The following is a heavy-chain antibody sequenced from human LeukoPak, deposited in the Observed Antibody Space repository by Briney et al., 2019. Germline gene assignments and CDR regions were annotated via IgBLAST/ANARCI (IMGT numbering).Heavy chain of an antibody. CDR2: IWYDGSNK. CDR1: GFTFSSYG. D-gene: IGHD3-10*01. Sequence: GGSLRLSCAASGFTFSSYGMHWVRQAPGKGLKWVAVIWYDGSNKYYVDSVKGRFTISRDNSKNTLYLQMNSLRAEDTAVYYCARGAYGSGTYHDFDIWGQGTMVTVSS. V-gene: IGHV3-33*01. CDR3: ARGAYGSGTYHDFDI. J-gene: IGHJ3*02.